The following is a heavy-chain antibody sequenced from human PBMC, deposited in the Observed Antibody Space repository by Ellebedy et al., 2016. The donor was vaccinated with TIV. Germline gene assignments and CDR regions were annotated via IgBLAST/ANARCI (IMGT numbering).Heavy chain of an antibody. D-gene: IGHD1-26*01. J-gene: IGHJ5*02. Sequence: ASVKVSCKASGYTFTGYYMHWVRQAPGQGLEWMGWINPNTGSTNYAQEFQGRVTVTTDTSISTAYMEVNRLRSDDTATYYCARGVGSPNWFDPWGQGTLVTVSS. CDR2: INPNTGST. V-gene: IGHV1-2*02. CDR3: ARGVGSPNWFDP. CDR1: GYTFTGYY.